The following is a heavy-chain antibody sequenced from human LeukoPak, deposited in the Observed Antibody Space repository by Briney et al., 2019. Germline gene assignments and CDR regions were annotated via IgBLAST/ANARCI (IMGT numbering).Heavy chain of an antibody. J-gene: IGHJ4*02. Sequence: ASVKVSCKASGYTFTGYYMHWVRQAPGQGLEWMGWINPNSGGTNYAQKFQGRVTMTRDTSISTAYMELSRLRSDDTAVYYCARDMGSGWLNFDYWGRGTLVTVSS. CDR2: INPNSGGT. V-gene: IGHV1-2*02. D-gene: IGHD6-19*01. CDR1: GYTFTGYY. CDR3: ARDMGSGWLNFDY.